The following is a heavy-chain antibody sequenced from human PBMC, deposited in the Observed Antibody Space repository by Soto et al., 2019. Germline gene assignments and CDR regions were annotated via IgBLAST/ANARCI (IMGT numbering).Heavy chain of an antibody. V-gene: IGHV1-3*01. D-gene: IGHD2-2*01. CDR2: INAGNGNT. CDR3: AKDHVVVVVPAASYGMDV. J-gene: IGHJ6*02. Sequence: GASVKVSCKASGYTFTSYIMHWVRQAPGQGLEWMGWINAGNGNTEYSQKFRGRVTITRDTSANTAYMELSSLRSQDTALYYCAKDHVVVVVPAASYGMDVWGQGTTVTVSS. CDR1: GYTFTSYI.